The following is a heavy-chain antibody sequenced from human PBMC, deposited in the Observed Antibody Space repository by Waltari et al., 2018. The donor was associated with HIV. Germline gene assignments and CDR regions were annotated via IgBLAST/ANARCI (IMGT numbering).Heavy chain of an antibody. CDR2: IYSGGST. Sequence: EVQLVESGGGLIQPGGSLRLSCAASGFTVSSNYMSWVRQAPGPGLEWVSVIYSGGSTYYADSVKGRFTISRDNSKNTLYLQMNSLRAEDTAVYYCARDHCSGGSCYSDYYYGMDVWGQGTTVTVSS. J-gene: IGHJ6*02. CDR1: GFTVSSNY. CDR3: ARDHCSGGSCYSDYYYGMDV. V-gene: IGHV3-53*01. D-gene: IGHD2-15*01.